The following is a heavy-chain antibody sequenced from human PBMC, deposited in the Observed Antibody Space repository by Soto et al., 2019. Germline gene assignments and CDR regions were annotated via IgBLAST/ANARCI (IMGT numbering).Heavy chain of an antibody. J-gene: IGHJ4*02. CDR3: AKDLERSSWYYFDY. D-gene: IGHD6-13*01. V-gene: IGHV3-23*01. CDR2: ISGSGGST. Sequence: PGGSLRLSCAASGFTFSSYAMSWVRQAPGKGLEWVSAISGSGGSTYYADSVKGRFTISRDNSKNTLYLQMNGLRAEDTAVYYCAKDLERSSWYYFDYWGQGTLVTVSS. CDR1: GFTFSSYA.